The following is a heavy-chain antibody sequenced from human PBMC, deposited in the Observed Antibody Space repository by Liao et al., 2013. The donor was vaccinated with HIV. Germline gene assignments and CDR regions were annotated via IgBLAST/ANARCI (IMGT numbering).Heavy chain of an antibody. CDR2: IHYSGNS. V-gene: IGHV4-59*12. CDR1: GGSISPYY. CDR3: ARGSRLRLGLVDY. Sequence: QVQLQESGPGLVKPSETLSLTCTVSGGSISPYYWTWIRQTPGRGLECIGVIHYSGNSNHNPSLKSRVTLSVDTSKNQFSLKLSSVTAADTAVYYCARGSRLRLGLVDYWGQGTMVTVSS. D-gene: IGHD3-16*01. J-gene: IGHJ3*01.